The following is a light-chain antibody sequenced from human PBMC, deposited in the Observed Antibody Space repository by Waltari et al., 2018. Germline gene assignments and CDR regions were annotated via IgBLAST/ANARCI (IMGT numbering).Light chain of an antibody. Sequence: EIVLTQSPATLSLSPGETATLSCRASQSVRSYLAWYQKKPGQAPRLLISDASSRATGIPARFSGSGSGTDFTLTISSLEPEDFAVYYCHQRSDWPRTFGQGTKVEIK. CDR3: HQRSDWPRT. CDR2: DAS. CDR1: QSVRSY. J-gene: IGKJ2*01. V-gene: IGKV3-11*01.